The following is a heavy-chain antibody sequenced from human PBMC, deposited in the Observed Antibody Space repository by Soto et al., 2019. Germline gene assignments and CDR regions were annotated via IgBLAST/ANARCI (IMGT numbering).Heavy chain of an antibody. Sequence: PGESLNISRQGSGYSYTSYCIGLVLQRPGRRLEWMGISKPADSDTYYSPFDQSQFTISAGRSTSTAFLQWSSLKASDTAMYYGVRRAEGRPGDGDYYVALDVWGQGITVTVSS. V-gene: IGHV5-51*01. CDR3: VRRAEGRPGDGDYYVALDV. D-gene: IGHD3-16*01. CDR1: GYSYTSYC. CDR2: SKPADSDT. J-gene: IGHJ6*02.